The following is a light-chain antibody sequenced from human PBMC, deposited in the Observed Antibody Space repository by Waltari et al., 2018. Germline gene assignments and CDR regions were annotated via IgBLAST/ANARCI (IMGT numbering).Light chain of an antibody. V-gene: IGKV2-28*01. CDR2: LGS. J-gene: IGKJ5*01. CDR3: MQGRQTPIT. CDR1: QSLLNSDGSKY. Sequence: DIVMTQSPLSLPVTPGEPASISCRSSQSLLNSDGSKYLNWYLQKPGQSPQLLIYLGSSRASGVPDRFSGSGSGTDFTLKISRVEAEDVGVYYCMQGRQTPITFGQGTRLEIK.